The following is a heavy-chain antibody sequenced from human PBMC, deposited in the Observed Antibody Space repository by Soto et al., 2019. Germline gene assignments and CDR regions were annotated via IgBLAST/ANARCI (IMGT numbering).Heavy chain of an antibody. V-gene: IGHV3-33*01. CDR1: GFTFSSYG. CDR2: IWYDGSNK. J-gene: IGHJ6*02. CDR3: AREWGKVGASDLYGMDA. Sequence: GESLKISCAASGFTFSSYGMHWVRQAPGKGLEWVAVIWYDGSNKYYADSVKGRFTISRDNSKNTLYLQMNSLRAEDTAVYYCAREWGKVGASDLYGMDAWGQGTTVTVSS. D-gene: IGHD1-26*01.